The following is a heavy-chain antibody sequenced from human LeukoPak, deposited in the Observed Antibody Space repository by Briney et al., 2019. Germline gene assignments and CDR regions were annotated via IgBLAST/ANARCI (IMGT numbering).Heavy chain of an antibody. CDR3: ARDMTDWWFDP. J-gene: IGHJ5*02. Sequence: SETLSLTCTVPGGSISNGGYYWSWIRQLPGKGLEWIGYIYYNGHTYYNPSLKSRVVISVDTSKNQFSLKLSSVTAADTAVYYCARDMTDWWFDPWGQGTLVTVSS. CDR1: GGSISNGGYY. D-gene: IGHD3-9*01. CDR2: IYYNGHT. V-gene: IGHV4-31*03.